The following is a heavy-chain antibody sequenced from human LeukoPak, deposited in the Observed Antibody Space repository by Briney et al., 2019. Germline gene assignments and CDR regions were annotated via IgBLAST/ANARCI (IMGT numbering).Heavy chain of an antibody. V-gene: IGHV4-34*01. J-gene: IGHJ4*02. Sequence: SETLFLTRAVYGGSFSGYYWSWIRQPPGKGLEWIGEINHSGSTNYNPSLKSRVTISVDTSKNQFSLKLSSVTAADTAVYYCARGNLFDYWGQGTLVTVSS. CDR3: ARGNLFDY. D-gene: IGHD1-14*01. CDR2: INHSGST. CDR1: GGSFSGYY.